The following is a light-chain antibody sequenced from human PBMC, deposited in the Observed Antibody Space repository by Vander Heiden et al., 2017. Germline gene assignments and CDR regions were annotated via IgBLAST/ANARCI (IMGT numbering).Light chain of an antibody. CDR3: AAWDDSLNGPEWV. CDR2: CNN. Sequence: QSVLTHPPSAPGSPGERVTFTCSGSSCQIGSKTVDWYQCLPCTAPKLLIYCNNRRPAGVPDRFSGSKSGTSASLAISGLQSEDEADYYCAAWDDSLNGPEWVFGGGTKLTVL. V-gene: IGLV1-44*01. J-gene: IGLJ3*02. CDR1: SCQIGSKT.